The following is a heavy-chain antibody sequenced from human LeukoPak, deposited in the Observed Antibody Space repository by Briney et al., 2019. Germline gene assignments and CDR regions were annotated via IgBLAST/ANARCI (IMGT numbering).Heavy chain of an antibody. CDR1: GFTFSNAW. CDR2: ISYDGSNK. D-gene: IGHD1-7*01. V-gene: IGHV3-30*18. Sequence: GGSLRLSCAASGFTFSNAWMSWVRQAPGKGLEWVAVISYDGSNKYYADSVKGRFTISRDNSKNTLYLQMNSLRAEDTAVYYCAKDGRTTAPDYWGQGTLVTVSS. J-gene: IGHJ4*02. CDR3: AKDGRTTAPDY.